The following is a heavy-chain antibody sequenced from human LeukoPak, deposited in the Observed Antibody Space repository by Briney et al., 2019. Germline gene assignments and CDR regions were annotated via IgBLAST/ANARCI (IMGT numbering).Heavy chain of an antibody. J-gene: IGHJ5*02. CDR3: ANGEIAAAENWFDP. CDR2: INHSGST. Sequence: PSETLSLTCAVYGGSFSGYYWSWIRQPPGKGLEWIGEINHSGSTNYNPSLKSRVTISVDTSKNQFSLKLSSVTAADTAVYYCANGEIAAAENWFDPWGQGTLVTVSS. CDR1: GGSFSGYY. V-gene: IGHV4-34*01. D-gene: IGHD6-13*01.